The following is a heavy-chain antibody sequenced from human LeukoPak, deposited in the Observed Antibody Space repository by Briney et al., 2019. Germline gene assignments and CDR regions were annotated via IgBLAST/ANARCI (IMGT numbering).Heavy chain of an antibody. D-gene: IGHD4-17*01. Sequence: GGSLRLSCAASGFTFSSYGMHWVRQAPGKGLEWVAFIRYDGSNKYYTDSVKGRFTISRDNSKNTLYLQMNSLRAEDTAVYYCANDGYGDYVIDYWGQGTLVTVSS. V-gene: IGHV3-30*02. CDR3: ANDGYGDYVIDY. CDR2: IRYDGSNK. J-gene: IGHJ4*02. CDR1: GFTFSSYG.